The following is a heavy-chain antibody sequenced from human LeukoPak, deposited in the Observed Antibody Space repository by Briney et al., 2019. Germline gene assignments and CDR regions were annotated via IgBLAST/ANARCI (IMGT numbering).Heavy chain of an antibody. CDR1: VYTLTSYY. CDR2: INPSGGST. J-gene: IGHJ4*02. Sequence: GGSVKVSCKASVYTLTSYYMHWVGQAPGPGLEWMGIINPSGGSTSYAQKFQGRVTMTKDTSTSTVYMELSSLRSEDTAVYYCAIRGPFDYWGQGTLVTVSS. CDR3: AIRGPFDY. V-gene: IGHV1-46*01. D-gene: IGHD3-3*02.